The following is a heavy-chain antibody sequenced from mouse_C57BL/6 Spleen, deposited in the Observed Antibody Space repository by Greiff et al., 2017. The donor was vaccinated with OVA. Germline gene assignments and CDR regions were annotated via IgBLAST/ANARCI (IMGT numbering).Heavy chain of an antibody. J-gene: IGHJ2*01. CDR1: GYTFTSYW. CDR3: ARSYDYDEYFDY. CDR2: IDPSDSYT. Sequence: QVQLQQPGAELVMPGASVKLSCKASGYTFTSYWMHWVKQRPGQGLEWIGEIDPSDSYTNYNQKFKGKSTLTVDKSSSTAYMQLSSLTSEDSAVYYCARSYDYDEYFDYWGQGTTLTVSS. D-gene: IGHD2-4*01. V-gene: IGHV1-69*01.